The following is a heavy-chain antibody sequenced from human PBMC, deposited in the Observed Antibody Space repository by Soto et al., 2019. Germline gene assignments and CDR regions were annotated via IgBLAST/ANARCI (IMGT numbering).Heavy chain of an antibody. CDR2: IYYSGST. CDR3: ARADNWNRYFDY. Sequence: PSETLSLTCTVSGGSISSSNYYWGWIRQPPGKGLEWIGSIYYSGSTYYNPSLKSRVTISVDTSKNQFSLKLSSVTAADTAMYYCARADNWNRYFDYWGQGTLVTVSS. V-gene: IGHV4-39*01. CDR1: GGSISSSNYY. J-gene: IGHJ4*02. D-gene: IGHD1-20*01.